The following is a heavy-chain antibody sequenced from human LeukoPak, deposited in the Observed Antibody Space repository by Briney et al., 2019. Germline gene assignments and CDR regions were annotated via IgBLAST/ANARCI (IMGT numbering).Heavy chain of an antibody. J-gene: IGHJ3*02. Sequence: ASVKVSCKASGYTFTTYDISWVRQAPGQGLEWMGWISAYNGNTNYAQKLQGRVTMTTDTSTSTAYMELRSLRSEDTAVYYCARGGTTVVTNDAFDIWGQGTMVTVSS. D-gene: IGHD4-23*01. V-gene: IGHV1-18*01. CDR2: ISAYNGNT. CDR1: GYTFTTYD. CDR3: ARGGTTVVTNDAFDI.